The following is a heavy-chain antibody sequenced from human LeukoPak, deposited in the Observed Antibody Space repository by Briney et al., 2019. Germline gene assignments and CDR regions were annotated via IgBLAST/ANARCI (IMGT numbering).Heavy chain of an antibody. CDR1: GFSFSNYW. Sequence: GGPLRLSCAASGFSFSNYWMSWVRQAPGKGLEWVANIKQDGSMKGYVDSVKGRFTISRDNAKNSLYLQMNSLRADDTAVYFCAMIEQVVSNVEGGYWGQGTLVTVSS. D-gene: IGHD6-6*01. CDR2: IKQDGSMK. V-gene: IGHV3-7*01. CDR3: AMIEQVVSNVEGGY. J-gene: IGHJ4*02.